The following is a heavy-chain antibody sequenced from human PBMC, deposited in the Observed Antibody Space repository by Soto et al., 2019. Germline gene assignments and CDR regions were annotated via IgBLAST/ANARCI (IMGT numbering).Heavy chain of an antibody. D-gene: IGHD2-21*02. J-gene: IGHJ4*02. CDR3: VRGSVRLCPAGDY. V-gene: IGHV1-69*12. CDR2: IIPVFGSP. CDR1: GGTFGNYA. Sequence: QVQLVQSGAEMAKPGSSVKVSCKVSGGTFGNYAINWVRQAPGLGLEWMGEIIPVFGSPRNAQNFQDRVTITADESTTTAYMELSSVRSEDTAVYYCVRGSVRLCPAGDYWGQGTLVIVSS.